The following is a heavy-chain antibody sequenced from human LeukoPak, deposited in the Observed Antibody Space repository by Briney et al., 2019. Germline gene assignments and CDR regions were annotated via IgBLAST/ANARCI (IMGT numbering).Heavy chain of an antibody. V-gene: IGHV1-2*02. CDR2: IKPNSGGT. CDR1: GYTFIGYY. J-gene: IGHJ4*02. D-gene: IGHD5-12*01. Sequence: ASVKVSCKASGYTFIGYYLHWVRQARGQGLEWMEWIKPNSGGTSYARRFQVRVNMTRDTSISTAYMELSRLRSDDTAVYYCTRAYTGFEAFDYWGQGTLVTVSS. CDR3: TRAYTGFEAFDY.